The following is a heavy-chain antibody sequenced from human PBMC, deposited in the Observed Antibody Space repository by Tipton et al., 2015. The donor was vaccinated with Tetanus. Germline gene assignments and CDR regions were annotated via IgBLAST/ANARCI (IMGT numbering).Heavy chain of an antibody. J-gene: IGHJ4*02. CDR3: ARIRQVGKPGPFFDY. D-gene: IGHD7-27*01. CDR1: GGSISSFNYY. V-gene: IGHV4-39*07. CDR2: IYYSGST. Sequence: TLSLTCTVSGGSISSFNYYWGWVRQPPGKGLEWIGSIYYSGSTYYNPSLASRVTISVDTSKNQFSLKLSSVTAADTAVYYCARIRQVGKPGPFFDYWGQGTLVTVSS.